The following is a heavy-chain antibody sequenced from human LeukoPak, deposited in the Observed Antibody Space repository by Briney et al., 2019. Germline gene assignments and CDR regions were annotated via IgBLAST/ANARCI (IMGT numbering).Heavy chain of an antibody. CDR1: GFTFSSYS. J-gene: IGHJ4*02. CDR3: ARDQHDYGGNSSIY. D-gene: IGHD4-23*01. V-gene: IGHV3-21*01. Sequence: GGSLRLSCAASGFTFSSYSMNWVRQAPGKGLEWVSSISSSSSYIYYADSVKGRFTISRDNAKNSLYLQMNSLRAEDTAVYYCARDQHDYGGNSSIYWGRGTLVTVSS. CDR2: ISSSSSYI.